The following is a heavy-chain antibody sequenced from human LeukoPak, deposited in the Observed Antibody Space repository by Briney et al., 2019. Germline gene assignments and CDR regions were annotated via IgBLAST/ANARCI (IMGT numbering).Heavy chain of an antibody. J-gene: IGHJ4*02. CDR3: ARSYRYSGWKYFDY. CDR1: GFTFNKYG. CDR2: ISDDGINE. Sequence: GRSLRLSCAASGFTFNKYGFHWVRQAPGKGLEWVAVISDDGINEYYVDSVKGRFTISRDNSKNTLYLQMNSLRTEDTAMYYCARSYRYSGWKYFDYWGQGTLVTVSS. D-gene: IGHD5-12*01. V-gene: IGHV3-30-3*01.